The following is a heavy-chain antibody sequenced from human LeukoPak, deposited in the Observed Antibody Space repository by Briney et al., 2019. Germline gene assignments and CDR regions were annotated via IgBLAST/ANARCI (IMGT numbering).Heavy chain of an antibody. D-gene: IGHD3-10*01. J-gene: IGHJ4*02. Sequence: PSETLSLTCTASGGSISSYYWSWIRQPPGKGLEWIGYIYYSGSTNYNPSLKSRVTISVDTSKNQFSLKLSSVTAADTAVYYCARHSGSGSYIFDYWGQGTLVTVSS. CDR3: ARHSGSGSYIFDY. V-gene: IGHV4-59*08. CDR2: IYYSGST. CDR1: GGSISSYY.